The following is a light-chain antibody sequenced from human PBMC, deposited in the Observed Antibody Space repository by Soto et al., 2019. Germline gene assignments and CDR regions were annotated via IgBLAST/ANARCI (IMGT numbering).Light chain of an antibody. CDR2: GAS. J-gene: IGKJ1*01. V-gene: IGKV3-20*01. CDR3: QQYGSSPRT. CDR1: QSVNSRY. Sequence: EIVLTQSPGTLSLSPVERATLSCRASQSVNSRYLAWYRQTPGQSPRLLIYGASTRATGIPDRFSGSGSGTDFTLTINRLEPEDFAVYYCQQYGSSPRTFGQGTKVEIK.